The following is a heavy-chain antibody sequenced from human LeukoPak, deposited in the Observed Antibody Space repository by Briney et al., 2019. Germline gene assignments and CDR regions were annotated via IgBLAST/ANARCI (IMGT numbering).Heavy chain of an antibody. D-gene: IGHD6-19*01. J-gene: IGHJ4*02. CDR2: INPNSGGT. CDR1: GYTFTGYY. Sequence: ASVKVSCKASGYTFTGYYTHWVRQAPGQGLEWMGWINPNSGGTNYAQKFQGRVTMTRDTSISTAYMELSRLRSDDTAVYYCSGWYGGFDYWGQGTLVTVSS. CDR3: SGWYGGFDY. V-gene: IGHV1-2*02.